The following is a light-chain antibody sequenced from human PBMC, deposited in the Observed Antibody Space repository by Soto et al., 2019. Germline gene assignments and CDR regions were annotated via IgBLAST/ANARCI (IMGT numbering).Light chain of an antibody. J-gene: IGKJ1*01. V-gene: IGKV3-15*01. Sequence: EVEMTQSPATLSVSPGDRATLSCRASQTLSSSLAWYQQKFGQAPRLLIYGASTRAADIPARFSGSGSGTEFTLTISSLQSEDFAVYYCQQYTYWPRTFGQGTKVEIK. CDR2: GAS. CDR1: QTLSSS. CDR3: QQYTYWPRT.